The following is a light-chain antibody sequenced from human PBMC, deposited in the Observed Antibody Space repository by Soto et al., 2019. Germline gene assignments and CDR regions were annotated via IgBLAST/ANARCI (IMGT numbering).Light chain of an antibody. CDR3: QQRTDWVT. V-gene: IGKV3-11*01. CDR2: EAS. Sequence: EIVMTQSPATLSLSPGERATFSSRASQSFSSNLAWYQQKPGQAPRLLIYEASNRATGIPARFSGSGSGTDFTLTISSLEPEDFAVYYCQQRTDWVTFGGGTKVEIK. CDR1: QSFSSN. J-gene: IGKJ4*01.